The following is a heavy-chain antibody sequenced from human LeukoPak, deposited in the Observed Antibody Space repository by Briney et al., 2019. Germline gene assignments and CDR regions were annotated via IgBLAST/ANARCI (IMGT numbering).Heavy chain of an antibody. V-gene: IGHV3-7*01. J-gene: IGHJ3*02. CDR3: ARDGYYDILTGYLTQHDAFDI. D-gene: IGHD3-9*01. Sequence: GGSLRLSSAASGFTFSSYWMSWVRQAPGKGLEWVANIKQDGSEKYYVDSVKGRFTISRDNAKNSLYLQMNSLRAEDTAVYYCARDGYYDILTGYLTQHDAFDIWGQGTMVTVSS. CDR1: GFTFSSYW. CDR2: IKQDGSEK.